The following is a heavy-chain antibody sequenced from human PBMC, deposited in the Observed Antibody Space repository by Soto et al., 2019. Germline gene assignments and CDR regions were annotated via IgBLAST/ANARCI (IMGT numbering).Heavy chain of an antibody. V-gene: IGHV4-30-2*01. Sequence: SETLSLTCAVSGGSISSGCYSWSWIRQPPGKGLEWIGYMYHSGSTNYNPSLKSRVTISVDKSKNQFSLKLSSVTAADTAVYYCARDGHYSSGWGYYYYYGMDVWGQGTTVTVSS. J-gene: IGHJ6*02. CDR1: GGSISSGCYS. CDR3: ARDGHYSSGWGYYYYYGMDV. CDR2: MYHSGST. D-gene: IGHD6-19*01.